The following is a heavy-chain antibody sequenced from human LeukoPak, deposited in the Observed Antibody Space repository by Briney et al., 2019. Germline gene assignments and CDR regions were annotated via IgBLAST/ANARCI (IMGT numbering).Heavy chain of an antibody. D-gene: IGHD4-23*01. J-gene: IGHJ4*02. Sequence: GGSLRLSCAASGFTFSSYSMNWVRQAPGKGREWFSYISSSSSNIYYADSVKGRFTISRDNAKNSLYLQMNSLRAEDTAVYYCARARVVTGDSCFDYWGQGTLVTVSS. CDR2: ISSSSSNI. CDR1: GFTFSSYS. V-gene: IGHV3-48*04. CDR3: ARARVVTGDSCFDY.